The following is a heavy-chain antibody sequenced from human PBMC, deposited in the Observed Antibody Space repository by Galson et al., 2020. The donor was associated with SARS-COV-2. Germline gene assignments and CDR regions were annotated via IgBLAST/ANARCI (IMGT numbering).Heavy chain of an antibody. D-gene: IGHD5-12*01. CDR2: IDWDNDK. CDR3: SRRADGYCGYDYVSSPFDY. Sequence: SGPTLVKPTQTLTLTCTFSGFSLTTSGMGVTWLRQPPGKALEWLALIDWDNDKYYSTSLKTRLTISGDTSKNQVFLTMTNMDPADTATYYCSRRADGYCGYDYVSSPFDYWGQGTLVTVAS. V-gene: IGHV2-70*01. J-gene: IGHJ4*02. CDR1: GFSLTTSGMG.